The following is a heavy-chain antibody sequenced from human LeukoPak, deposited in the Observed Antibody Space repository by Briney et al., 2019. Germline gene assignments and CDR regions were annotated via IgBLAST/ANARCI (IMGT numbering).Heavy chain of an antibody. Sequence: PGGSLRLSCAASGFTFSSHRMSWVRQAPGKGLEWLSYINGGSDTIHYADCVKGRFTISRDNAKNSLYLQMNSLRDEDTAVYYCARDYSWSSDYWGQGTLVTVSS. V-gene: IGHV3-48*02. CDR3: ARDYSWSSDY. J-gene: IGHJ4*02. CDR1: GFTFSSHR. CDR2: INGGSDTI. D-gene: IGHD4-11*01.